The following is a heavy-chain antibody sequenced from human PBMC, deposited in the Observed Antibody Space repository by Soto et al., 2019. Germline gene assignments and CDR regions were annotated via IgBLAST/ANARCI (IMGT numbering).Heavy chain of an antibody. D-gene: IGHD3-9*01. CDR3: ARTPPNDILPWGWFDP. CDR1: GYTFTSYG. V-gene: IGHV1-18*01. J-gene: IGHJ5*02. Sequence: QVPLVQSGAEVKKPGASVKVSCKASGYTFTSYGISWVRQAPGQGLEWMGWISAYNGNTNYAQKLQGRVTMTTDTSTSTAYMELRSLRSDDTAVYYCARTPPNDILPWGWFDPWGQGTLVTVSS. CDR2: ISAYNGNT.